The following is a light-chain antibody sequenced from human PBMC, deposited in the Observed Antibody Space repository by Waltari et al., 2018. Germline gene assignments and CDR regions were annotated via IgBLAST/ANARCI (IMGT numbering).Light chain of an antibody. CDR2: HAS. CDR3: QKYVSLPAT. J-gene: IGKJ1*01. CDR1: DSVGIY. Sequence: ETVLTQSPGTLSLSPGERATLSCKASDSVGIYLAWYQQKPGQAPRLLIYHASNRATGIPDRFIGSGCVTDVSLTISRLEPEDSAVYYCQKYVSLPATFGQGTKVEI. V-gene: IGKV3-20*01.